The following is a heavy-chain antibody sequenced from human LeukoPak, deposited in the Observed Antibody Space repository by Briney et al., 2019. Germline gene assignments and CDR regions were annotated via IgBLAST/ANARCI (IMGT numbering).Heavy chain of an antibody. V-gene: IGHV3-48*03. CDR3: ARDSTAPP. Sequence: QPGGSLRLSCAASGFTFSNFEMNWVRQAPGKGLEWVSCISGSGSVIYYSDSVKGRFTISRDNAKNSLYLQMNSLRAEDTAVYYCARDSTAPPWGQGTLVTVSS. CDR1: GFTFSNFE. D-gene: IGHD4-17*01. J-gene: IGHJ5*02. CDR2: ISGSGSVI.